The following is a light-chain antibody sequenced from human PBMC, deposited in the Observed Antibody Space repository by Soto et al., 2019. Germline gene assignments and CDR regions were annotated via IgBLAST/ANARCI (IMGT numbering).Light chain of an antibody. CDR1: QSGFSFY. CDR3: HQYGSSPWT. Sequence: EIVLTQSPGTLSLSPGERATLSCRASQSGFSFYLAWFQQKPGPAPRLLIYGASTRATGIPDRFSGSGSGTDFTLTISRLEPENFAVYYCHQYGSSPWTLGQGTKVEIK. J-gene: IGKJ1*01. V-gene: IGKV3-20*01. CDR2: GAS.